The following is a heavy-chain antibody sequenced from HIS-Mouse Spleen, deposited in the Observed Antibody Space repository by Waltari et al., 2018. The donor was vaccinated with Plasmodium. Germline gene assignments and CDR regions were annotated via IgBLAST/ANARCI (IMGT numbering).Heavy chain of an antibody. CDR2: INSDGSST. CDR1: GFTFCSYW. V-gene: IGHV3-74*01. J-gene: IGHJ3*02. Sequence: EVQLVESGGGLVQPGGSLRLACAASGFTFCSYWMHWVRQAPGKGRVWVSRINSDGSSTRYADSVKGRFTISRDNAKNTLYLQMNSLRAEDTAVYYCARTIAAAGTGDAFDMWGQGTMVTVSS. CDR3: ARTIAAAGTGDAFDM. D-gene: IGHD6-13*01.